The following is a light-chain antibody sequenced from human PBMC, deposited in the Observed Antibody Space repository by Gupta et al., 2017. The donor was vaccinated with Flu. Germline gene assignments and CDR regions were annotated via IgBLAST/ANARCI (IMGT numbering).Light chain of an antibody. J-gene: IGLJ3*02. CDR1: NIGSKS. V-gene: IGLV3-21*03. CDR3: QVWDSSSDHPGV. CDR2: GDS. Sequence: SYVLTQPPSVSVAPGRTARIPCGGNNIGSKSVHWYQQKPGQAPVLVVYGDSDRPSGIPERFSCSNSGNTATLTISRVEDGDEADYYCQVWDSSSDHPGVFGGGTKLTVL.